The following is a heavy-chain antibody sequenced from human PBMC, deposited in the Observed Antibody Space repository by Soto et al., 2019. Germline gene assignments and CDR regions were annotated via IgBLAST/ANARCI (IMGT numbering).Heavy chain of an antibody. D-gene: IGHD1-1*01. CDR3: ARGRTAIATTWFDP. Sequence: PSETLSLTCGVLGGSLSDSYWSWIRQSPRKGLEWIGEITGRGNIYYNPSLKSRVTISGDTSKNQFFLEVRSVTAADTAVYYCARGRTAIATTWFDPWGQGTQVTVSS. J-gene: IGHJ5*02. V-gene: IGHV4-34*01. CDR1: GGSLSDSY. CDR2: ITGRGNI.